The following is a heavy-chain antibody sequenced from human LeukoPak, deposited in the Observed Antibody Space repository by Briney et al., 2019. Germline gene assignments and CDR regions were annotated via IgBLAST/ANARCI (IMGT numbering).Heavy chain of an antibody. J-gene: IGHJ3*02. V-gene: IGHV3-53*01. D-gene: IGHD5-18*01. CDR1: GFTVSNNY. Sequence: PGGSLRLSCAASGFTVSNNYMSWVRQAPGKGLEWVSVIYSGGSTYYTGSVKGRFTISRDNSKNTLYLQMNSLRAEDTAVYYCAREHTAMAEGAFDIWGQGTMVTVSS. CDR3: AREHTAMAEGAFDI. CDR2: IYSGGST.